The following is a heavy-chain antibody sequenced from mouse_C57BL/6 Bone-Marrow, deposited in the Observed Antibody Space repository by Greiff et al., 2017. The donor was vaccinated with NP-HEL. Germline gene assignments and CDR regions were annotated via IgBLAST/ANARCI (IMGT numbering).Heavy chain of an antibody. CDR3: ARDAYYSNYDYFDY. CDR1: GFTFSDYY. CDR2: INYDGSST. D-gene: IGHD2-5*01. V-gene: IGHV5-16*01. J-gene: IGHJ2*01. Sequence: EVMLVESEGGLVQPGSSMKLSCTASGFTFSDYYMAWVRQVPEKGLEWVANINYDGSSTYYLDSLKSRFIISRDNAKNILYLQMSSLKSEDTATYYCARDAYYSNYDYFDYWGQGTTLTVSS.